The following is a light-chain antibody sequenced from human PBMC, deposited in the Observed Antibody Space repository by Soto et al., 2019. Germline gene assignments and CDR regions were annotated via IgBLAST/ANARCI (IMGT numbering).Light chain of an antibody. CDR2: DVS. J-gene: IGLJ2*01. CDR1: SSDVGCYNY. Sequence: QSALTQPASLSGSPGQSITISCTGTSSDVGCYNYVSWYQQHPGNAPKLMIYDVSNRPSGVSNRFSGSKSGNTASLNISGLEAEDEADYYCSSYTSSSPVVFGGGTKLTVL. CDR3: SSYTSSSPVV. V-gene: IGLV2-14*01.